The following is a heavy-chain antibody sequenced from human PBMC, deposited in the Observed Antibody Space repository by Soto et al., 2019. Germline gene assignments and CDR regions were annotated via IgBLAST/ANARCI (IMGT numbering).Heavy chain of an antibody. CDR3: ATLRYSSSSPDLVYYYYYMDV. J-gene: IGHJ6*03. V-gene: IGHV1-24*01. D-gene: IGHD6-6*01. Sequence: ASVKVSCKVSGYTLTELSMHWVRQAPGKGLEWMGGFDPEDGETIYAQKFQGRVTMTEDTSTDTAYMELSSLRSEDTAVYYCATLRYSSSSPDLVYYYYYMDVWGKGTTVT. CDR1: GYTLTELS. CDR2: FDPEDGET.